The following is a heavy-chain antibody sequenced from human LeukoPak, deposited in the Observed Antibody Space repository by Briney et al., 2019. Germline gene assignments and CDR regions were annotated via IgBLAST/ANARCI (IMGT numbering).Heavy chain of an antibody. Sequence: GGSLRLSCAASGFTFSSYAMNWVRQGPGKGLEWVSGISGSGGSTYYADSVKGRFTISRDNSKNTLYLQMNSLRADDTAVYYCAKDPYVYGWGSYRSNWGQGTLVTVSS. CDR3: AKDPYVYGWGSYRSN. V-gene: IGHV3-23*01. J-gene: IGHJ4*02. D-gene: IGHD3-16*02. CDR1: GFTFSSYA. CDR2: ISGSGGST.